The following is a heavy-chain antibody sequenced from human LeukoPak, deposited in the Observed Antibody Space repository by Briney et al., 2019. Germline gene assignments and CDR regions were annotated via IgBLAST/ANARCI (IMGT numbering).Heavy chain of an antibody. CDR1: GGTFSSYA. Sequence: GSSVKVSCKASGGTFSSYAISWVRQAPGQGLEWMGRIIPILGIANYAQKFQGRVTITTDESTSTAYMELSSLRSEDTAVYYCARDNCSSTSCYSSNWFDPWGQGTLVTVSS. V-gene: IGHV1-69*04. D-gene: IGHD2-2*01. CDR3: ARDNCSSTSCYSSNWFDP. J-gene: IGHJ5*02. CDR2: IIPILGIA.